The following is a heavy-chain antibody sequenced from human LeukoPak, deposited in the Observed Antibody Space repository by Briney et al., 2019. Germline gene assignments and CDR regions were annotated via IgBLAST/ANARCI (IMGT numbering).Heavy chain of an antibody. V-gene: IGHV4-39*02. J-gene: IGHJ5*02. CDR3: ARETADSSSWYGWFDP. D-gene: IGHD6-13*01. Sequence: PSEALSLTCTVSGGSISSSSYYWGWIRQPPGKGLEWIGSIYYSGSTYYNPSPKSRVTISVDTSKNQFSLKLSSVTAADTAVYYCARETADSSSWYGWFDPWGQGTLVTVSS. CDR1: GGSISSSSYY. CDR2: IYYSGST.